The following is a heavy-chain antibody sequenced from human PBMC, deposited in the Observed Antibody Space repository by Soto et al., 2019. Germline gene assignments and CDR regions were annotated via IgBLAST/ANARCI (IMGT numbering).Heavy chain of an antibody. J-gene: IGHJ4*02. Sequence: EASVKVSCKASGYTFTSYAMHWVRQAPGQRLEWMGWINAGNGNTKYSQKFQGRVTITRDTSASTAYMELSSLRSEDTAVYYCAREWWYYSFPSAFDYWGQGTLVTVSS. D-gene: IGHD2-15*01. CDR3: AREWWYYSFPSAFDY. CDR2: INAGNGNT. V-gene: IGHV1-3*01. CDR1: GYTFTSYA.